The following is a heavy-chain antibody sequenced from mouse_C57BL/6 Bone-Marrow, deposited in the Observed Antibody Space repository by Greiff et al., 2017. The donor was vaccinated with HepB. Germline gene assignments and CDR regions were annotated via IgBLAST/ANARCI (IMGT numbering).Heavy chain of an antibody. J-gene: IGHJ3*01. CDR2: ISNGGGST. CDR3: ARPYGYDGAWFAY. Sequence: EVHLVESGGGLVQPGGSLKLSCAASGFTFSDYYMYWVRQTPEKRLEWVAYISNGGGSTYYPDTVKGRFTISRDNAKNTLYLQMSRLKSEDTAMYYCARPYGYDGAWFAYWGQGTLVTVSA. V-gene: IGHV5-12*01. D-gene: IGHD2-2*01. CDR1: GFTFSDYY.